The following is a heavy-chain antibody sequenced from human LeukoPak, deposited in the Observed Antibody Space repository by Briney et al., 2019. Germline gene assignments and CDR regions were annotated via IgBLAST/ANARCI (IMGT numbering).Heavy chain of an antibody. CDR2: IYSGGST. CDR1: GFTVSSNY. V-gene: IGHV3-53*01. CDR3: ARDSTIWYYFDY. D-gene: IGHD6-13*01. Sequence: GGSLRLSCAASGFTVSSNYMSWVRQAPGKGLEWVSVIYSGGSTYYADSVKGRFTISRDNSKNTLYLQMNNLRAEDTAVYYCARDSTIWYYFDYWGQGTLVTVSS. J-gene: IGHJ4*02.